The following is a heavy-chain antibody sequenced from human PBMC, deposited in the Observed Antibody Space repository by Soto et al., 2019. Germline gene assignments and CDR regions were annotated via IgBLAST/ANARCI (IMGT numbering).Heavy chain of an antibody. D-gene: IGHD6-6*01. CDR1: GGSVSSGSYY. J-gene: IGHJ5*02. CDR2: IYYSGST. Sequence: PEALCLTCTVSGGSVSSGSYYWSWVRQPPGKGLEWIGYIYYSGSTNYNPSLKSRVTISVDTSKNQFSLKLSSVTAADTAVYYCARETSSGWFDPWGQGTLVTVSS. V-gene: IGHV4-61*01. CDR3: ARETSSGWFDP.